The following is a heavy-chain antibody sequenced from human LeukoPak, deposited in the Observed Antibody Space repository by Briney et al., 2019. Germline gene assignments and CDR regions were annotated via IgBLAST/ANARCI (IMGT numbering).Heavy chain of an antibody. Sequence: SQTLSLTCAISGDSVSSNSAAWNWIRQSPSRGLEWLGRTYYRSKWYYDYAVAVKSRISINPDTSKSQFSLQLSSVTPEDTAVYYCARDPAGGSTIFDYWGQGTLVTVSS. D-gene: IGHD1-26*01. CDR3: ARDPAGGSTIFDY. CDR1: GDSVSSNSAA. J-gene: IGHJ4*02. V-gene: IGHV6-1*01. CDR2: TYYRSKWYY.